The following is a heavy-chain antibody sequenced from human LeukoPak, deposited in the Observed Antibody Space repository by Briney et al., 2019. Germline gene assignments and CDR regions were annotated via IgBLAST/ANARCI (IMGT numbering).Heavy chain of an antibody. CDR2: IYSGNNT. Sequence: GGSLRLSCAASGFTVNIPYMNWVRQAPGKGLEWVSVIYSGNNTYYADSVKGRFTIFRDKSKNTLYLQMNSLRPEDTAVYYCAKSGDFGVDYYYYYGLDVWGHGTTVTVTS. D-gene: IGHD3-3*01. CDR3: AKSGDFGVDYYYYYGLDV. V-gene: IGHV3-66*02. J-gene: IGHJ6*02. CDR1: GFTVNIPY.